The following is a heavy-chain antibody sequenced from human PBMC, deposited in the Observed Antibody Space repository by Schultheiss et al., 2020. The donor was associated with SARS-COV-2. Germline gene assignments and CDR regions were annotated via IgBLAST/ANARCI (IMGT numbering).Heavy chain of an antibody. J-gene: IGHJ4*02. CDR1: GFTFSSYG. V-gene: IGHV3-30*18. CDR3: AKDPPDYGDVSLYYFDY. Sequence: GGSLRLSCAASGFTFSSYGMHWVRQAPGKGLEWVALISHDGDNKYYADSVKGRFTISRDNSKNTLYLQMNSLRAEDTAVYFCAKDPPDYGDVSLYYFDYWGQGTLVTVSS. D-gene: IGHD4-17*01. CDR2: ISHDGDNK.